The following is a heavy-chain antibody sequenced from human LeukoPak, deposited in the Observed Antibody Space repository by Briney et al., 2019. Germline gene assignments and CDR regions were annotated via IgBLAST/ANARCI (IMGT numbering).Heavy chain of an antibody. Sequence: SETLSHTCTVSGGSISSGSYYLSWIRQPAGKGLEWIGRIYTSGSTNYNPSLKSRVTISVDTSKNQFSLTLSAVTAADTGVYYCARGGLQRGGGDFDYWGQGTLVIVSS. CDR2: IYTSGST. D-gene: IGHD3-16*01. J-gene: IGHJ4*02. CDR3: ARGGLQRGGGDFDY. V-gene: IGHV4-61*02. CDR1: GGSISSGSYY.